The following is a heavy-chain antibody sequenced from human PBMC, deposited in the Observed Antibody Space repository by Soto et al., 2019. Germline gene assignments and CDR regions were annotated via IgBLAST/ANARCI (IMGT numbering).Heavy chain of an antibody. Sequence: SETLSLTCSVSGGSIRDYFWTWIRQPPGKGLEWIGYISSSGTINYNSSLKSRVTISLDTSRNHFSLKLSSVTAADTAVYFCARDRKLVIPGNYYYYGMDVWGQGTTVTV. CDR1: GGSIRDYF. CDR2: ISSSGTI. CDR3: ARDRKLVIPGNYYYYGMDV. V-gene: IGHV4-59*01. D-gene: IGHD3-9*01. J-gene: IGHJ6*02.